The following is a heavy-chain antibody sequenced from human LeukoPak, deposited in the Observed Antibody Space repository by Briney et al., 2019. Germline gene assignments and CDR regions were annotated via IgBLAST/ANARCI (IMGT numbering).Heavy chain of an antibody. D-gene: IGHD3-22*01. J-gene: IGHJ4*02. V-gene: IGHV1-18*01. Sequence: ASVKVSCKASGYTFTSYGISWLRQAPGQGLEWMGWISAHNGNTNYVQKLQGRVSMTTDTSTSTAYVELRSLRSDDTAVYYCAIDSSGMKYFDYWGQGTLVTVSS. CDR2: ISAHNGNT. CDR1: GYTFTSYG. CDR3: AIDSSGMKYFDY.